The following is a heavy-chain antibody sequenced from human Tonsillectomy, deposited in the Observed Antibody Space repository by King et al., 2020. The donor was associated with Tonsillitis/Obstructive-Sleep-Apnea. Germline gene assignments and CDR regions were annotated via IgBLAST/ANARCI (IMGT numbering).Heavy chain of an antibody. J-gene: IGHJ6*03. CDR3: ARDAYYYGSGSYHPYYYYYYYMDV. D-gene: IGHD3-10*01. Sequence: QLVQSGAEVKKPGASVKVSCKASGYTFTSYAMHWVRQAPGQRLEWMGWINAGNGNTKYSQKVQGRVTITRDTSASTAYMELSSLRSEDTAVYYCARDAYYYGSGSYHPYYYYYYYMDVWGKGTTVTVSS. CDR2: INAGNGNT. V-gene: IGHV1-3*01. CDR1: GYTFTSYA.